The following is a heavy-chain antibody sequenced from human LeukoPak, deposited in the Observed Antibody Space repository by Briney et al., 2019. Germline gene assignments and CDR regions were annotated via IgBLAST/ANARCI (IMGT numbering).Heavy chain of an antibody. V-gene: IGHV1-8*01. J-gene: IGHJ4*02. D-gene: IGHD1-26*01. CDR3: ARSAISGSYPLGY. CDR2: MNPNSGNT. CDR1: GYTFTRYG. Sequence: GASVKVSCKASGYTFTRYGISWVRQAPGQGLEWMGWMNPNSGNTGYAQKFQGRVTMTRNTSISTAYMELSSLRSEDTAVYYCARSAISGSYPLGYWGQGTLVTVSS.